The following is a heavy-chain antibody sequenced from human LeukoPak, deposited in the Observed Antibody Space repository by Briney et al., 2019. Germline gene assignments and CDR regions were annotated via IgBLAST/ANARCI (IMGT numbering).Heavy chain of an antibody. CDR1: GYSISSGYY. Sequence: SETLSLTRTVSGYSISSGYYWGWIRQPPGKGLEWIGSIYHSGSTYYNPSLKSRVTISVDTSKNQFSLKLSSVTAADTAVYYCARAQWLVPVGWFDPWGQGTLVTVSS. CDR3: ARAQWLVPVGWFDP. V-gene: IGHV4-38-2*02. CDR2: IYHSGST. J-gene: IGHJ5*02. D-gene: IGHD6-19*01.